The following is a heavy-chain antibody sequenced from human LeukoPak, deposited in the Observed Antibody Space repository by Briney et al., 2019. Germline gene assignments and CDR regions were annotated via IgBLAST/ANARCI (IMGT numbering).Heavy chain of an antibody. CDR2: IHADGST. CDR1: GFTVSSNY. CDR3: ASDPLY. J-gene: IGHJ4*02. V-gene: IGHV3-53*01. Sequence: PGGSLRLSCAASGFTVSSNYMSWVHQAPGKGLECVSLIHADGSTSYADSVKGRFTISRDNSKNTLHLQMNSLRAEDTAVYFCASDPLYWGLGTLVTVSS.